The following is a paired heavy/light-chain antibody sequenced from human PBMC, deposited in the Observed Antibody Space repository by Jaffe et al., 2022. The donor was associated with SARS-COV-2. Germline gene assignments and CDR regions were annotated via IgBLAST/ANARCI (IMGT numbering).Light chain of an antibody. CDR1: QNLLHSNGYNY. CDR2: LGS. J-gene: IGKJ4*01. V-gene: IGKV2-28*01. CDR3: MQVLQPPLT. Sequence: DIVMTQSPLSLAVTPGEPASISCRSSQNLLHSNGYNYVDWYLQKPGQSPQLLIYLGSNRASGVPDRFSGSGSGTDFTLKISRVEAEDVGVYYCMQVLQPPLTFGGGTKVEI.
Heavy chain of an antibody. Sequence: QVQLQESGPGLVKPSQTLSLTCTVSGGSISSGSHYWNWIRQPAGKGLEWIGRIYGTGGTNYNPSLKSRVTMSVDTSKNQFSLKLNSVTAADTAVYYCARYGSGNDYWGPGALVSVSS. CDR3: ARYGSGNDY. CDR1: GGSISSGSHY. V-gene: IGHV4-61*02. CDR2: IYGTGGT. D-gene: IGHD3-10*01. J-gene: IGHJ4*02.